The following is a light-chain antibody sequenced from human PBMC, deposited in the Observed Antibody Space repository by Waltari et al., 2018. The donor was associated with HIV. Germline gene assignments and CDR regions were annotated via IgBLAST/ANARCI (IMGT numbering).Light chain of an antibody. CDR3: QQSYSTPRT. J-gene: IGKJ1*01. CDR1: QRISSY. Sequence: DIQMTQSPSSLSASVGDRVTITCRASQRISSYLNWYQQKPGKAPKLLIYAASSLQSGVPSRFSGSGSGTDFTLTISSLQPEDFATYYCQQSYSTPRTFGQGTKAEIK. V-gene: IGKV1-39*01. CDR2: AAS.